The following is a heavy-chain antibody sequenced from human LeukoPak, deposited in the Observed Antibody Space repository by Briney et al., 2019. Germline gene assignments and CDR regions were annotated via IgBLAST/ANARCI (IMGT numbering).Heavy chain of an antibody. CDR1: GYTFTSYG. CDR2: ISAYNGNT. D-gene: IGHD2-15*01. V-gene: IGHV1-18*01. Sequence: RASVKVSCKASGYTFTSYGISWVRQAPGQGLEWMGWISAYNGNTNYAQKLQGRVTMTTDTSTSTAYMELRSLRSDDTAVYYCARMDIVVVVAATPEAVDYWGQGTLVTVSS. CDR3: ARMDIVVVVAATPEAVDY. J-gene: IGHJ4*02.